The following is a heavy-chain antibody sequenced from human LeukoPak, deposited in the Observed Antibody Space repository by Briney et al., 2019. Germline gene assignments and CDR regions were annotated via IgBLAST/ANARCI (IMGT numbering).Heavy chain of an antibody. Sequence: GASVKVSCKASGYTFTSYGISWVRQATGQGLEWMGWMNPNSGNTGYAQKFQGRVTMTRNTSISTAYMELSSLRSEDTAVYYCARVGNYDSSGYYFGYWGQGTLVTVSS. CDR1: GYTFTSYG. J-gene: IGHJ4*02. V-gene: IGHV1-8*02. D-gene: IGHD3-22*01. CDR3: ARVGNYDSSGYYFGY. CDR2: MNPNSGNT.